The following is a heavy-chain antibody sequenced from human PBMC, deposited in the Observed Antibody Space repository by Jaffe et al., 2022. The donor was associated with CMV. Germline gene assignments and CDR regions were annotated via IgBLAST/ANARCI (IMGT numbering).Heavy chain of an antibody. D-gene: IGHD3-10*01. J-gene: IGHJ5*02. V-gene: IGHV5-10-1*03. CDR1: GYSFTSYW. CDR2: IDPSDSYT. CDR3: ARHASNYYGSGPKDWFDP. Sequence: EVQLVQSGAEVKKPGESLRISCKGSGYSFTSYWISWVRQMPGKGLEWMGRIDPSDSYTNYSPSFQGHVTISADKSISTAYLQWSSLKASDTAMYYCARHASNYYGSGPKDWFDPWGQGTLVTVSS.